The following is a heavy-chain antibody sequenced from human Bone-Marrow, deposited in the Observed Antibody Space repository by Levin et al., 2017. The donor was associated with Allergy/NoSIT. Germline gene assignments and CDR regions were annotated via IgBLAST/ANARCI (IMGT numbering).Heavy chain of an antibody. CDR3: SRRPHYYDSSGYYGSHAFDI. Sequence: PGESLKISCKASGYSFTGFYLHWIRQAPRQGLEWMGWISPNSGGTNYAQKFQGRVTMSSDTSISTAYMELSRLRSDDTAVYYCSRRPHYYDSSGYYGSHAFDIWGQGTMVTVSS. J-gene: IGHJ3*02. CDR2: ISPNSGGT. CDR1: GYSFTGFY. V-gene: IGHV1-2*02. D-gene: IGHD3-22*01.